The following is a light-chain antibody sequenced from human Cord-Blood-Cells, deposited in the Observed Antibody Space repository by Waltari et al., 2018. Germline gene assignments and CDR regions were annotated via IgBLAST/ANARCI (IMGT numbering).Light chain of an antibody. J-gene: IGLJ2*01. CDR3: CSYAGSSNVV. CDR1: SSDVGSYNL. Sequence: QSALPPPASVSGSPGQSITISCTGTSSDVGSYNLLSWYQQHPGKAPKLMIYEGSKRPSGVSNRFSGSKSGNTASLTISGLQAEDEADYYCCSYAGSSNVVFGGGTKLTVL. V-gene: IGLV2-23*01. CDR2: EGS.